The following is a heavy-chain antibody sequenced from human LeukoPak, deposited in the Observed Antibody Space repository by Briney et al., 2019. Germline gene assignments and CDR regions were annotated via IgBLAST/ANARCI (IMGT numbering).Heavy chain of an antibody. CDR3: AREAKDYYDSSGYAQYFQH. V-gene: IGHV1-46*01. D-gene: IGHD3-22*01. CDR2: INPSGGST. J-gene: IGHJ1*01. Sequence: ASVKVSCKASGYTFTSYHMHWVRQAPGQGLEWMGIINPSGGSTSYAQKFQGRVTITADESTSTAYMELSSLRSEDTAVYYCAREAKDYYDSSGYAQYFQHWGQGTLVTVSS. CDR1: GYTFTSYH.